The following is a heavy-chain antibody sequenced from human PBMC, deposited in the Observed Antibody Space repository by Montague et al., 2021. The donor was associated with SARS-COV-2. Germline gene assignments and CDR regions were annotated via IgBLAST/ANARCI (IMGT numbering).Heavy chain of an antibody. Sequence: SETLSLTCTVSGGSISSYYWSWIRQPAGKGLEWIGRIYTSGSTNYNPSLKSRVTISVHTSKNQFSLKLSSVTAADTAVYYCARETFSGYSYGRGSYYYYYGMDVWGQGTTVTVSS. CDR3: ARETFSGYSYGRGSYYYYYGMDV. D-gene: IGHD5-18*01. CDR2: IYTSGST. V-gene: IGHV4-4*07. J-gene: IGHJ6*02. CDR1: GGSISSYY.